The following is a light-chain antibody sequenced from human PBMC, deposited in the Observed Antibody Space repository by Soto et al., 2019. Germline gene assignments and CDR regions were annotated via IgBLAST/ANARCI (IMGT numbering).Light chain of an antibody. CDR3: QQYGSSGT. CDR2: GAS. J-gene: IGKJ1*01. Sequence: EIVLAQSPATLSVSPGERATLSCRASQSVSSYSAWYQQKPGQAPRLLIYGASSRATGIPDKLNGSGSGTDFTLTISRLEAEDFAVYYCQQYGSSGTFGQGTKVDIK. V-gene: IGKV3-20*01. CDR1: QSVSSY.